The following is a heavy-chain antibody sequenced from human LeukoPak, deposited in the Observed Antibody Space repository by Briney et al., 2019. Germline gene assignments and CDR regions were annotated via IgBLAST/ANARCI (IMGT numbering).Heavy chain of an antibody. CDR1: GFIFSNYW. D-gene: IGHD3-10*01. CDR2: INQDGSET. CDR3: AGELLNPTDAVAFDI. J-gene: IGHJ3*02. Sequence: GGSLRLSCAASGFIFSNYWMSWVRQAPGKGVEWVANINQDGSETNYVDSLKGRFTISRDNAEKSLYLQMNGLRPEDTAVYYCAGELLNPTDAVAFDIWGQGTMVTVSS. V-gene: IGHV3-7*04.